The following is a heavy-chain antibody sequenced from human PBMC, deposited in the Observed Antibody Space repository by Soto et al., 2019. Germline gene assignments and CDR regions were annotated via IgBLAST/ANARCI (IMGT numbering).Heavy chain of an antibody. V-gene: IGHV2-5*02. CDR1: GFSPTTSGVG. CDR3: AHRVLRTVFGLVTTTAIYFDF. CDR2: IYWDDDK. Sequence: QITLKESGPTQVNPRQTLTLTCTFSGFSPTTSGVGVGWIRQSPGKAPEWLALIYWDDDKRYSPSLKSRLTITKDTSKNQVVLTMADLDPADTATYYCAHRVLRTVFGLVTTTAIYFDFWGQGTPVAVYS. J-gene: IGHJ4*02. D-gene: IGHD3-3*01.